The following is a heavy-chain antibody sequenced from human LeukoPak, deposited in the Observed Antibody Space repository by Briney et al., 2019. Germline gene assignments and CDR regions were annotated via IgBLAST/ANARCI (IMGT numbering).Heavy chain of an antibody. CDR2: IYIGGST. V-gene: IGHV4-4*07. CDR3: ARSNYGDYDLYFDY. CDR1: GGSISTYY. Sequence: SETLSLTCTVSGGSISTYYWSWIRQPAGKGLEWIGRIYIGGSTNYNPSLKSRVTMSVDTSKNQFSLKLSSVTAADTAVYYCARSNYGDYDLYFDYWGQGTLVTVSS. D-gene: IGHD4-17*01. J-gene: IGHJ4*02.